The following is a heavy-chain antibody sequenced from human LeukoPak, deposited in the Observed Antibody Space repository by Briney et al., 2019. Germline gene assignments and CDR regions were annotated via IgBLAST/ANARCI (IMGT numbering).Heavy chain of an antibody. CDR1: GFTFSSYW. J-gene: IGHJ4*02. Sequence: PGGSLRLSCAASGFTFSSYWMSWVRQAPGKGLEWVAVISYDGSNKYYADSVKGRFTISRDNSKNTPYLQMNSLKPEDTAVYYCAKGKPSSLWPPFDDWGQETLVTVSS. V-gene: IGHV3-30*18. D-gene: IGHD5-18*01. CDR3: AKGKPSSLWPPFDD. CDR2: ISYDGSNK.